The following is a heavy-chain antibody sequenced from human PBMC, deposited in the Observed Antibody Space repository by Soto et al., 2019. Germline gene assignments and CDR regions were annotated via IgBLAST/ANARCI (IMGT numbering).Heavy chain of an antibody. J-gene: IGHJ4*02. CDR1: GFTFSSYE. V-gene: IGHV3-48*03. CDR3: ARQYSSGWIFDY. Sequence: EVQLVESGGGLVQPGGSLRLSCAASGFTFSSYEMNWVRQAPGKGLEWVSYISSSGSTIYYADSVKGRFTISRDNAKNSLYLQMNSLRAEDTAVYYCARQYSSGWIFDYWGQGTLVTVSS. D-gene: IGHD6-19*01. CDR2: ISSSGSTI.